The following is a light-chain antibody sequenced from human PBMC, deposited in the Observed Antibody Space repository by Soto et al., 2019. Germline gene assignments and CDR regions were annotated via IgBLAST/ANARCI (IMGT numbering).Light chain of an antibody. V-gene: IGLV2-14*01. J-gene: IGLJ3*02. CDR1: TSDVGGYNY. CDR2: EVS. CDR3: SSYTSSSTWV. Sequence: QSVLTQPASVSGSPGQSITISCTGTTSDVGGYNYVSWYQQHPGKAPKFMIYEVSNRPSGVSNRFSASKSGNTASLTISGLQAEDEADYYCSSYTSSSTWVFGGGTKLTVL.